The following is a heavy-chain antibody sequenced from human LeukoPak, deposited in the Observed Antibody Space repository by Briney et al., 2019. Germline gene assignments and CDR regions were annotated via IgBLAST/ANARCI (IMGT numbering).Heavy chain of an antibody. CDR1: GFIFSSYW. CDR2: IKQDGSEK. Sequence: GGSLRLSCAASGFIFSSYWMSWVRQAPRKGLEWVANIKQDGSEKYYVDSVKGRFTISRDNAKNSLYLQMNGLRAEDTAVYYCAREAAAAHPDFWGQGTLVVVSA. V-gene: IGHV3-7*05. CDR3: AREAAAAHPDF. J-gene: IGHJ4*02. D-gene: IGHD6-13*01.